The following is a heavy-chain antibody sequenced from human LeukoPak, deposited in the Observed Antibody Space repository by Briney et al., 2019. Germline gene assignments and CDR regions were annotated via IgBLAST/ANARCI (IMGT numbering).Heavy chain of an antibody. CDR3: ARSPYLRTYGYGPWELPVSYFDY. Sequence: PSETLSLTCTVSNGSISSSYWNWIRQPAGKGLEWIGRIYTSGSTNYNPSLKSRVTISVYTSKNQFSLKLSSVTAADTAVYYCARSPYLRTYGYGPWELPVSYFDYWGQGTLVTVSS. CDR2: IYTSGST. V-gene: IGHV4-4*07. J-gene: IGHJ4*02. D-gene: IGHD1-26*01. CDR1: NGSISSSY.